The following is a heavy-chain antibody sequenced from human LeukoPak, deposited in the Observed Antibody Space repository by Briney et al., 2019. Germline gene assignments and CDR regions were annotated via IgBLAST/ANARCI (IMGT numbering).Heavy chain of an antibody. Sequence: KSSETLSLTCTVSGGSISSGGYSWSWLRQPPGKGLEWIGYIYHSGSTYYNPSLKSRVTMSVDTSQIQFSLQLTSVTAADTAVYYCAGSSGDAFDIWGQGTMVTVSS. J-gene: IGHJ3*02. D-gene: IGHD6-13*01. CDR3: AGSSGDAFDI. V-gene: IGHV4-30-2*01. CDR1: GGSISSGGYS. CDR2: IYHSGST.